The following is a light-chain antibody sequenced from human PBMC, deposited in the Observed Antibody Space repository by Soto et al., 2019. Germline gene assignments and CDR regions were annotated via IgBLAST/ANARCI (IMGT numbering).Light chain of an antibody. CDR3: LQYNFWRPYS. Sequence: EIVMTQSPAPLSLSPGERATLSCRASQSVGNSLAWYQLKPGQGPRLLIFDTYTRATGTPARFSGSGSGGEFTLTISSLQSEDFAIYSCLQYNFWRPYSFGQGTKVDIK. CDR1: QSVGNS. CDR2: DTY. J-gene: IGKJ2*03. V-gene: IGKV3-15*01.